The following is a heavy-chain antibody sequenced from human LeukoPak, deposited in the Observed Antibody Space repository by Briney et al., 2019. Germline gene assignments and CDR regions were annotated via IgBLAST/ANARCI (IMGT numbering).Heavy chain of an antibody. J-gene: IGHJ3*02. CDR2: ISSSGSTI. V-gene: IGHV3-48*03. D-gene: IGHD2-15*01. Sequence: GGSLRLSCAASRFTFNSYEMNWVRQAPGKGLEWLSYISSSGSTIYYADSMKGRFTISRDNARNSLYLQMNSLRAEDTAMYFCARDSNPYCSGGSCTAFDIWGQGTMVTVSS. CDR3: ARDSNPYCSGGSCTAFDI. CDR1: RFTFNSYE.